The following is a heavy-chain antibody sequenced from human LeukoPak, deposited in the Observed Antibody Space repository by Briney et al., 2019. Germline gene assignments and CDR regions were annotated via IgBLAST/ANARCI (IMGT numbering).Heavy chain of an antibody. D-gene: IGHD3-22*01. CDR3: ARDGRYYDSSGYIRGFDY. CDR1: GYSISSGYY. V-gene: IGHV4-38-2*02. CDR2: IYHSGST. Sequence: PSETLSLTCTVSGYSISSGYYWGWIRQPPGKGLEWIGSIYHSGSTNYNPSLKSRVTISVDKSKNLFSLKLSSVTAADTAVYYCARDGRYYDSSGYIRGFDYWGQGTLVTVSS. J-gene: IGHJ4*02.